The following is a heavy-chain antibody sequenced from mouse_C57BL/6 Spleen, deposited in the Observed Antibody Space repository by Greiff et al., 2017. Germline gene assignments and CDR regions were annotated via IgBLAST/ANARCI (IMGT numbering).Heavy chain of an antibody. CDR2: ISSGSSTI. CDR3: ATLGRYFED. J-gene: IGHJ2*01. Sequence: EVKLMESGAGLVKPGGSLKLSCAASGFTFSDYGMHWVRQAPGKGLEWVAYISSGSSTIYYADTVKGRCTISRDNAKNTLFLQMTSLRSEDTAMYYCATLGRYFEDWGQGTTLTVAS. V-gene: IGHV5-17*01. CDR1: GFTFSDYG. D-gene: IGHD4-1*01.